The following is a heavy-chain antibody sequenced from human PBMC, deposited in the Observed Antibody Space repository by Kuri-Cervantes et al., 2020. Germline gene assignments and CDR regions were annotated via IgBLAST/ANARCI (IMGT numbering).Heavy chain of an antibody. CDR1: GGSISSGDYY. CDR2: IYYSGST. V-gene: IGHV4-30-4*01. D-gene: IGHD6-19*01. CDR3: ARPHGSGWYSTKGYQVFHH. Sequence: LRLSCTVSGGSISSGDYYWSWIRQPPGKGLEWIGYIYYSGSTNYNPSLKSRVTISVDKSKNQFSLKLSSVTAADTAVYYCARPHGSGWYSTKGYQVFHHWGQGTLVTVSS. J-gene: IGHJ1*01.